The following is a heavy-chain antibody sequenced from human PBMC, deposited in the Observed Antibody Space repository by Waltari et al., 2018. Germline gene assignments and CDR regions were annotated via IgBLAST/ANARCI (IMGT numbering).Heavy chain of an antibody. CDR3: ARAYSSSWYGSAFDI. Sequence: QVQLQESGPGLVKPSQTLSLTCTVSGGSISSGSYYWSWIRQPAGKGLEWIGGIYTSGSTNYTPSLKSRVTISVDTSKNQFSLKLSAVTAADTAVYYCARAYSSSWYGSAFDIWGQGTMVTVSS. CDR1: GGSISSGSYY. V-gene: IGHV4-61*02. J-gene: IGHJ3*02. D-gene: IGHD6-13*01. CDR2: IYTSGST.